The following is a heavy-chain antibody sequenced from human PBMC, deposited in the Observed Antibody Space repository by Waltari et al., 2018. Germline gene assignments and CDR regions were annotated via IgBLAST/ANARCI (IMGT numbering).Heavy chain of an antibody. CDR1: GFTFTNYW. Sequence: EVQLVESGGGLVQPGGSLRLSCATYGFTFTNYWMSWVRQAPGKGLEWLANINHDGSGKFFLGSVKGRFTISRDNAKKSVYLQMNSLTGEDTAVYYCATSRDAAGNDWGQGTLVTVSS. CDR3: ATSRDAAGND. J-gene: IGHJ4*02. V-gene: IGHV3-7*01. CDR2: INHDGSGK. D-gene: IGHD6-13*01.